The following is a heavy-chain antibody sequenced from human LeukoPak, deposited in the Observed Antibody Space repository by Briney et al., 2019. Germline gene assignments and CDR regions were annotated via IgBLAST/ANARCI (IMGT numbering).Heavy chain of an antibody. CDR3: ARNTTEVVTAKGFDP. V-gene: IGHV4-38-2*01. Sequence: SDPLSLTCAVSGYSISSGDYWGWIRQSPGKGLEWIGSIYHSESTHYNPSLKSRVTISVDTSKNQFSLKLSSVTAADTAVYYCARNTTEVVTAKGFDPWGQGTLVSVSS. J-gene: IGHJ5*02. CDR1: GYSISSGDY. D-gene: IGHD2-21*02. CDR2: IYHSEST.